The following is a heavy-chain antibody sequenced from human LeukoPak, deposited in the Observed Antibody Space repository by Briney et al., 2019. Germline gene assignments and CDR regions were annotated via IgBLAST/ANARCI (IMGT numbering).Heavy chain of an antibody. CDR3: ARRLGFGELNNWFDL. Sequence: PSETLSLTCTVSRGSINSSSYYWGWIRQPPGKGLEWIGSIYYSGSTYYNPSLKSRVTISVDTSKNQFSLKLSSVTAADTAVYYCARRLGFGELNNWFDLWGQGTLVTVSS. J-gene: IGHJ5*02. CDR1: RGSINSSSYY. CDR2: IYYSGST. V-gene: IGHV4-39*01. D-gene: IGHD3-10*01.